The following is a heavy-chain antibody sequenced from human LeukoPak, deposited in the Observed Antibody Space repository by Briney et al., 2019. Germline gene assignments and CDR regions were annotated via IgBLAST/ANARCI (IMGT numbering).Heavy chain of an antibody. CDR3: ARVREAARPVRSKANWFDP. CDR1: GFTFSSYS. V-gene: IGHV3-48*01. Sequence: GGSLRLSCAASGFTFSSYSMNWARQAPGKGLEWVSYISISSSSIYYADSVKGRFTISRDNAKNSLYLQMNSLRAEDTALYYCARVREAARPVRSKANWFDPWGQGTLVTVSS. J-gene: IGHJ5*02. CDR2: ISISSSSI. D-gene: IGHD6-6*01.